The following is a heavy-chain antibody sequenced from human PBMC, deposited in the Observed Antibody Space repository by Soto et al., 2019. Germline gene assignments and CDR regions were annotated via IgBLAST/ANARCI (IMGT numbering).Heavy chain of an antibody. D-gene: IGHD3-9*01. CDR1: GYSFITYW. Sequence: GESLKISCTVSGYSFITYWIGWVRQRPGKGLEWMAVTYLGDSETRYSPSFLGQVTISADRSINTAYLQWSSLKASDTAIYFCARDPNNVHWFQEDFDLWGQATMVTVSS. CDR3: ARDPNNVHWFQEDFDL. CDR2: TYLGDSET. V-gene: IGHV5-51*01. J-gene: IGHJ3*01.